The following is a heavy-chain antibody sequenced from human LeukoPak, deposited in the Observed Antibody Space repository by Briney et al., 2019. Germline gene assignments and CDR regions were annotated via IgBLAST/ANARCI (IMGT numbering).Heavy chain of an antibody. D-gene: IGHD1-14*01. J-gene: IGHJ6*02. Sequence: GGSLRLSCAASGFTFSSYAMHWVRQAPGKGLEWVAVISYDGSNKYYADSAKGRFTISRDNSKNTLYLQMNSLRAEDTAVYYCARVHNTGMDVWGQGTTVTVSS. V-gene: IGHV3-30-3*01. CDR3: ARVHNTGMDV. CDR2: ISYDGSNK. CDR1: GFTFSSYA.